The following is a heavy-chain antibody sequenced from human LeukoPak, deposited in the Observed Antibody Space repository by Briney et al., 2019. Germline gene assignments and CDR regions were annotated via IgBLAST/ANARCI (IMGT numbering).Heavy chain of an antibody. CDR1: GGTFSSYS. V-gene: IGHV3-7*01. Sequence: GASVTVSCKASGGTFSSYSMNWVRQAPGKGLEWVANIKQDGSEKYYVDSVKGRFTISRDNARNSLYLQMNSLRADDTAVYYCARGGGYAWDYWGQGTLVTVSS. D-gene: IGHD5-12*01. CDR3: ARGGGYAWDY. CDR2: IKQDGSEK. J-gene: IGHJ4*02.